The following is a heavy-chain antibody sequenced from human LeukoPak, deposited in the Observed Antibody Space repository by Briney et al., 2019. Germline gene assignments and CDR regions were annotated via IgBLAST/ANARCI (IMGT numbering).Heavy chain of an antibody. V-gene: IGHV4-59*01. Sequence: SETLSLTCTVSGGSISSYYWSWIRQPPGKGLEWIGYIYYSGSTNYNPSLKSRVTISVDTSKNQFSLKLNSVTAADTAVYYCARQASSSWPTYYFDYWGQGTLVTVSS. CDR2: IYYSGST. CDR3: ARQASSSWPTYYFDY. D-gene: IGHD6-13*01. J-gene: IGHJ4*02. CDR1: GGSISSYY.